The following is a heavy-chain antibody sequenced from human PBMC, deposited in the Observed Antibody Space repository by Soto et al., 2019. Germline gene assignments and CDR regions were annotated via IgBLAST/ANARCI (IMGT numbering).Heavy chain of an antibody. V-gene: IGHV4-4*02. CDR1: GASITSGHW. CDR3: TRSTHAMNGGSHYMALDDDLVTGMDV. Sequence: QVQLQESGPRLVRPSGALSLTCSVSGASITSGHWWTWVRQSPGKGLEWIGEISDRGSAYSNPSLKRHVSFSVDKSQNQFSLRLTSVTAADTAIYYCTRSTHAMNGGSHYMALDDDLVTGMDVWGPGTTVTVSS. CDR2: ISDRGSA. J-gene: IGHJ6*02. D-gene: IGHD3-16*01.